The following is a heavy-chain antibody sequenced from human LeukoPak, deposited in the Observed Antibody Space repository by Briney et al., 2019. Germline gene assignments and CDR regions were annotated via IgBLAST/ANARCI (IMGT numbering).Heavy chain of an antibody. CDR3: ARDGRVGERDDYYYYMDV. Sequence: PSETLSLTCTVSGGSISSTSYYWGWIRQPPGKGLEWIGTIYYGESTYYNPSPKSRVTISADTSKNQFSLKLSSVTAADTAVYYCARDGRVGERDDYYYYMDVWGKGTTVTVSS. CDR2: IYYGEST. D-gene: IGHD3-10*01. CDR1: GGSISSTSYY. V-gene: IGHV4-39*07. J-gene: IGHJ6*03.